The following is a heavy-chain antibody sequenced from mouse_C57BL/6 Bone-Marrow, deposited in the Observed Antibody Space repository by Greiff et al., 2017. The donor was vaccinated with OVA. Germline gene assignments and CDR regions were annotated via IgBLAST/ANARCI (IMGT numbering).Heavy chain of an antibody. D-gene: IGHD2-4*01. J-gene: IGHJ4*01. CDR1: GYTFTSYW. CDR3: ARWGTYDYDFAMDY. CDR2: IDPSDSYT. V-gene: IGHV1-50*01. Sequence: VQLQQPGAELVKPGASVKLSCKASGYTFTSYWMQWVKQRPGQGLEWIGEIDPSDSYTNYNQKFKGKATFTVDTSSSTAYMQLSSLTSEDSAVYYCARWGTYDYDFAMDYWGQGTSVTVSS.